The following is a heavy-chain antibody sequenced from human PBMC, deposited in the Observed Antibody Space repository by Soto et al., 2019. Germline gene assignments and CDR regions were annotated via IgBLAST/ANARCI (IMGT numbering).Heavy chain of an antibody. CDR3: ARGSREYNWNYDV. D-gene: IGHD1-7*01. V-gene: IGHV6-1*01. J-gene: IGHJ6*02. CDR1: GDSVSGNSAA. Sequence: SQALSITCAISGDSVSGNSAAWNWIRQSPSRGLEWLGRTYYRSKWYNDYAVSVKSRITINPDTSKSQFSLQLNSVTPEDTAVYYCARGSREYNWNYDVWGQGTTVTVSS. CDR2: TYYRSKWYN.